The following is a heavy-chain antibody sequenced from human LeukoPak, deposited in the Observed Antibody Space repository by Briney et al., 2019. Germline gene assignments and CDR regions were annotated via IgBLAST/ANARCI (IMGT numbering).Heavy chain of an antibody. CDR3: ARSWANRSTLSPYYFDY. D-gene: IGHD2/OR15-2a*01. J-gene: IGHJ4*02. CDR2: MNPNSGNT. Sequence: GASAKVSCKASGYTFTGYYMRWVRQAPGQGLEWMGWMNPNSGNTGYAQKFQGRVTMTRNTSISTAYMELSSLRSEDTAVYYCARSWANRSTLSPYYFDYWGQGTLVTVSS. V-gene: IGHV1-8*02. CDR1: GYTFTGYY.